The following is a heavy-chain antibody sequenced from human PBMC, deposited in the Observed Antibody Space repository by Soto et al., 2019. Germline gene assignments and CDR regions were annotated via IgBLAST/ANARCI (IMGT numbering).Heavy chain of an antibody. Sequence: GGSLRLSCAASGFTFSDYYMSWIRQAPGKGLEWVSYISSSGSTIYYADSVKGRFTISRDNAKNSLYLQMNSLRAEDTAVYYCVRRYDFWSDGYNWFDPWGQGTLVTVSS. CDR1: GFTFSDYY. D-gene: IGHD3-3*01. CDR2: ISSSGSTI. J-gene: IGHJ5*02. V-gene: IGHV3-11*01. CDR3: VRRYDFWSDGYNWFDP.